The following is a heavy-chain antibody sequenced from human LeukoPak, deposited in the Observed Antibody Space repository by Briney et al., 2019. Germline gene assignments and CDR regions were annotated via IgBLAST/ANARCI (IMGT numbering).Heavy chain of an antibody. D-gene: IGHD5-24*01. V-gene: IGHV3-9*01. CDR1: GFTFDDYA. J-gene: IGHJ4*02. CDR3: AKGYRDGYNSRFDY. Sequence: PGGSLRLSCAASGFTFDDYAMHWVRHAPGKGLEWVSGISWNSGSRGYADSVKGRFTISRDNAKNSLYLQMNSLRAEDTALYYCAKGYRDGYNSRFDYWGQGTLVTVSS. CDR2: ISWNSGSR.